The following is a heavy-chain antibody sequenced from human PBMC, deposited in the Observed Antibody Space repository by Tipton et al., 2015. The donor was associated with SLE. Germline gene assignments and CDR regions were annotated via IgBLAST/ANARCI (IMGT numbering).Heavy chain of an antibody. CDR1: GFTFRSYW. Sequence: SLRLSCAASGFTFRSYWMHWVRQAPGKGLVWVSHINSDGSSTSYADSVKGRFTISRDNAKNTLYLQMNSLRAGDTAVYYCAKEEDYYDNGGSYAFDIWGQWTMVTVSS. CDR2: INSDGSST. V-gene: IGHV3-74*01. CDR3: AKEEDYYDNGGSYAFDI. J-gene: IGHJ3*02. D-gene: IGHD3-22*01.